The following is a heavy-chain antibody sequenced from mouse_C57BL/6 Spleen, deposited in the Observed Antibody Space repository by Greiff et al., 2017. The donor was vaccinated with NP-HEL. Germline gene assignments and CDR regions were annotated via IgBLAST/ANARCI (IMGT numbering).Heavy chain of an antibody. CDR3: ARPGSKGYYFDY. V-gene: IGHV1-80*01. J-gene: IGHJ2*01. Sequence: QVQLQQSGAELVKPGASVKISCKASGYAFSSYWMNWVKQRPGKGLEWIGQIYPGDGDTNYNGKFKGKATLTADKSSSTAYMQLSSLTSEDSAVYFCARPGSKGYYFDYWGQGTTLTVSS. D-gene: IGHD1-1*01. CDR2: IYPGDGDT. CDR1: GYAFSSYW.